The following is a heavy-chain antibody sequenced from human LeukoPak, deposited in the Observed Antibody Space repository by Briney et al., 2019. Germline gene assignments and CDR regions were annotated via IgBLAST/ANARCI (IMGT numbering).Heavy chain of an antibody. CDR2: SIPNFSPA. D-gene: IGHD2-15*01. V-gene: IGHV1-69*13. CDR3: ARGYVVVVAAKDYYYGMDV. J-gene: IGHJ6*02. CDR1: VCTLNRYA. Sequence: SAVTVSCMGSVCTLNRYAISWVRQPPGPGVEWGGGSIPNFSPANYTQKFQGRITITANESTNTAYMELSSLRSEDTAVYYCARGYVVVVAAKDYYYGMDVWGHGTTVTVS.